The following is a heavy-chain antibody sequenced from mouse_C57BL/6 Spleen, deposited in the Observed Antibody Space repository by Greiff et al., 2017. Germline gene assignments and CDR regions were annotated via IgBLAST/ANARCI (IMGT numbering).Heavy chain of an antibody. CDR2: INPSTGGT. D-gene: IGHD1-1*01. V-gene: IGHV1-42*01. J-gene: IGHJ2*01. Sequence: VQLQQSGPELVKPGASVKISCKASGYSFTGYYMNWVKQSPEKSLEWIGEINPSTGGTTYNQKFKAKATLTVDKSSSTAYMQLKSLTSEDSAVYYCAKLGATVPYFDYWGQGTTLTVSS. CDR3: AKLGATVPYFDY. CDR1: GYSFTGYY.